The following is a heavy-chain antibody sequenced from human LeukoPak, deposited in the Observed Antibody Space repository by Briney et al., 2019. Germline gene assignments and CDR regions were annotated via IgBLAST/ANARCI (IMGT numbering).Heavy chain of an antibody. Sequence: SETLSLTCTVSGGSISSNYWSWLRQPPGKGLEWIGYIYYSGRTNYNPSLNSRVTISVDTSKNQFSLHISPMTDAATVVYYCARVWYYDFWSGYPDAIDIWGQGTMVTVSS. CDR3: ARVWYYDFWSGYPDAIDI. CDR1: GGSISSNY. CDR2: IYYSGRT. J-gene: IGHJ3*02. V-gene: IGHV4-59*01. D-gene: IGHD3-3*01.